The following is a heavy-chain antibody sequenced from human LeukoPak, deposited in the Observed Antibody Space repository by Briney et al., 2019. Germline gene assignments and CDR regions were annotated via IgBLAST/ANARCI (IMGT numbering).Heavy chain of an antibody. CDR2: ISSSGSTI. J-gene: IGHJ6*02. V-gene: IGHV3-11*01. CDR1: GSTFSDYY. CDR3: ARGPCSSTSCWVDYYYGMDV. D-gene: IGHD2-2*01. Sequence: PGGSLRLSCAASGSTFSDYYMSWIRQAPGKGLEWVSYISSSGSTIYYADSVKGRFTISRDNAKNSLYLQMNSLRAEDTAVYYCARGPCSSTSCWVDYYYGMDVWGQGTTVTVSS.